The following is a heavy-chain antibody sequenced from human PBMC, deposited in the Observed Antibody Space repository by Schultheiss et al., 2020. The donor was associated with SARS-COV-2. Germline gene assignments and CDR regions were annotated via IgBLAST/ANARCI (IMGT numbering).Heavy chain of an antibody. CDR3: APSSSSGWYYFDY. J-gene: IGHJ4*02. D-gene: IGHD6-19*01. V-gene: IGHV3-7*01. CDR1: GFTFNDYA. CDR2: IKQDGSEK. Sequence: GGSLRLSCIVSGFTFNDYAMTWVRQAPGKGLEWVASIKQDGSEKYYVDSVKGRFTISRDNAKNSLYLQMNSLRAEDTAVYYCAPSSSSGWYYFDYWGQGTLVTVSS.